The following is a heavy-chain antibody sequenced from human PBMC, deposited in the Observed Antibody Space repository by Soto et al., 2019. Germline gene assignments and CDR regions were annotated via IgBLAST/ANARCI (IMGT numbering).Heavy chain of an antibody. CDR3: AGPLSGEDWFAP. V-gene: IGHV1-18*01. CDR1: GYTFTSYG. Sequence: ASVKVSCKASGYTFTSYGISWVRQAPGQGLEWMGWISAYNGNTNYAQKLQGRVTMTTDTSTSTAYMELRSLRSDDTAVYYCAGPLSGEDWFAPWGQGTLVTVSS. D-gene: IGHD3-10*01. J-gene: IGHJ5*02. CDR2: ISAYNGNT.